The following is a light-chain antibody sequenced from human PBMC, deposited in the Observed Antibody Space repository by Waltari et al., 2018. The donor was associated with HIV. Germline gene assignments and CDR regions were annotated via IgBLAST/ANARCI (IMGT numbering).Light chain of an antibody. V-gene: IGLV4-69*01. CDR1: SGHRKYA. J-gene: IGLJ3*02. Sequence: QLVLTQPPSASASPGASINPTCTLSSGHRKYAIASHPQFPERGPRFLMIINGDGTVVTGGGVPDRVSGSGAGDDRKISSSGLKVDDDADYHCQSGGGDFQLFGGGTRLTVL. CDR2: INGDGTV. CDR3: QSGGGDFQL.